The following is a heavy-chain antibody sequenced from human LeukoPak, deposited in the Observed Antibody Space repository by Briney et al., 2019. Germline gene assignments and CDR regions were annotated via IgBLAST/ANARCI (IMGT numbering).Heavy chain of an antibody. D-gene: IGHD3-3*02. V-gene: IGHV1-18*01. Sequence: ASVKVSCKASGYTFTSYGISWVRQAPGQGLEWMGWISAYNGNTNYAQKLQGRVTITTDTSTSTAYMELRSLRSDDTAVYYCERDVGFLEWSNWFDPWGQGTLVTVSS. CDR3: ERDVGFLEWSNWFDP. CDR2: ISAYNGNT. CDR1: GYTFTSYG. J-gene: IGHJ5*02.